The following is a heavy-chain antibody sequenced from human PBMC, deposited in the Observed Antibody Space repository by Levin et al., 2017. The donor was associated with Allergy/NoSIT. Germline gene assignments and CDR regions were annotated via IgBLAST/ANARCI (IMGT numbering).Heavy chain of an antibody. CDR3: AKAKVVRGANFDY. J-gene: IGHJ4*02. D-gene: IGHD3-10*01. CDR2: ISGSGGST. Sequence: GESLKISCAASGFTFSSYAMSWVRQAPGKGLEWVSAISGSGGSTYYADSVKGRFTISRDNSKNTLYLQMNSLRAEDTAVYYCAKAKVVRGANFDYWGQGTLVTVSS. CDR1: GFTFSSYA. V-gene: IGHV3-23*01.